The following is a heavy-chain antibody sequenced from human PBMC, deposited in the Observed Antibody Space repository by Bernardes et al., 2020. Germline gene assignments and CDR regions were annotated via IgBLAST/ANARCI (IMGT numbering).Heavy chain of an antibody. CDR3: ARVFVYSSSPYYYYGMDV. CDR2: IKQDGSEK. CDR1: GFTFSSYW. D-gene: IGHD6-6*01. J-gene: IGHJ6*02. V-gene: IGHV3-7*01. Sequence: SLSLSCAASGFTFSSYWMSWVRQAPGKGLEWVANIKQDGSEKYYVDSVKGRFTISRDNAKNSLYLQMNSLRAEDTAVYYCARVFVYSSSPYYYYGMDVWGQGTTVTVSS.